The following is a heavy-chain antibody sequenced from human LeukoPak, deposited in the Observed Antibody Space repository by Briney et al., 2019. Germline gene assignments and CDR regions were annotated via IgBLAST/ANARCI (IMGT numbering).Heavy chain of an antibody. CDR1: GFSVSSID. CDR3: ARAPNWRFDH. J-gene: IGHJ4*02. V-gene: IGHV3-53*01. D-gene: IGHD1-1*01. CDR2: IYSDGTT. Sequence: PGGSLRLSCAASGFSVSSIDMNWVRQAPGKGLEWVSVIYSDGTTYYADSVKGRFTISRDDSKNTLYLHMNSLRAEDTAVYYCARAPNWRFDHWGQGTLVTVSS.